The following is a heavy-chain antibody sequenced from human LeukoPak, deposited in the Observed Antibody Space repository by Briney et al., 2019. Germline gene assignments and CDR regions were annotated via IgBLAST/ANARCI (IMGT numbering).Heavy chain of an antibody. CDR1: GFTFTSSA. J-gene: IGHJ1*01. CDR3: ATDSYYYDSSGSSGPLFPTH. V-gene: IGHV1-58*02. Sequence: GASVKVSCKASGFTFTSSAMQWVRQARGQRLEWIGRIVLGSGNTNYAQKFRDRATITRDMSTTTAYMELSSLRSEGTAVYYCATDSYYYDSSGSSGPLFPTHWGQGTLVTVSS. CDR2: IVLGSGNT. D-gene: IGHD3-22*01.